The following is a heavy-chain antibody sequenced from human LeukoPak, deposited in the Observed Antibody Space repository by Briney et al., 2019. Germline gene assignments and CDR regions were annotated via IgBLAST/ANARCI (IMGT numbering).Heavy chain of an antibody. D-gene: IGHD5-12*01. CDR1: GGSISRSNW. CDR2: IYHSGNT. V-gene: IGHV4-4*02. CDR3: ARGLYSGYDSHGYSYGLYFDY. J-gene: IGHJ4*02. Sequence: SETLSLTCAVSGGSISRSNWWSWVRQPPRKGLEWIGEIYHSGNTNYNPSLKRRVTMSVDTSKNQFSLKLSSVTAADTAVYYCARGLYSGYDSHGYSYGLYFDYWGQGTLVTVSS.